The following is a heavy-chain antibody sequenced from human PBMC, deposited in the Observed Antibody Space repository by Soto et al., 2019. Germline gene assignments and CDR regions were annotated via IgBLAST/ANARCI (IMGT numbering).Heavy chain of an antibody. J-gene: IGHJ6*02. CDR3: ARVTYYYDSSGYAYYGMDV. CDR2: IIPIVGTA. Sequence: SVKVSCKASGGTFSSFAISWVRQAPGQGLEWMGGIIPIVGTANYAQKFQGRVTITADKSTSTAYMELSSLRSEDTAVYYCARVTYYYDSSGYAYYGMDVWGQGTTVTVSS. V-gene: IGHV1-69*06. CDR1: GGTFSSFA. D-gene: IGHD3-22*01.